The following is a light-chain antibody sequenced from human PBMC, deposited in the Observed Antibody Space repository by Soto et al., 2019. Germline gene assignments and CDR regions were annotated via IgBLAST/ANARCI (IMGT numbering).Light chain of an antibody. J-gene: IGKJ2*01. CDR3: KQYNKSYT. CDR1: QSIATR. Sequence: DIQLTQSPSILSASGGDRVTITCRASQSIATRLAWYQQKPGKTPKILIYGASTLESGVPSRFSGSGSGTEFTLNINSLQTDEFATYYCKQYNKSYTFGQGTKLEIK. CDR2: GAS. V-gene: IGKV1-5*01.